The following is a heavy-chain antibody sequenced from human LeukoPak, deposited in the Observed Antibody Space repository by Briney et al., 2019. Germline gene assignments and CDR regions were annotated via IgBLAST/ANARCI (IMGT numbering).Heavy chain of an antibody. Sequence: SVKVSCKASGGTFSSYAISWVRQAPGQGLEWMGGIIPIFGTANYAQKFQGRVTITADESTSAAYMELSSLRSEDTAVYYCALSGSSGYFDAFDIWGQGTMVTVSS. CDR1: GGTFSSYA. V-gene: IGHV1-69*01. CDR2: IIPIFGTA. CDR3: ALSGSSGYFDAFDI. J-gene: IGHJ3*02. D-gene: IGHD3-22*01.